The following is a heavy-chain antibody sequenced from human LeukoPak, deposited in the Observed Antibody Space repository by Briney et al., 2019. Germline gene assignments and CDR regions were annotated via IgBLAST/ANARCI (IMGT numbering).Heavy chain of an antibody. V-gene: IGHV3-74*01. CDR2: INSDGSST. Sequence: GGSLRLSCEASGFTFSHFGMHWVRQAPGKGLVWVSRINSDGSSTSYADSVKGRFTISRDNAKNTLYLQMNSLRAEDTAVYYCARDLAPYYYDSSGVDYWGQGTLVTVSS. D-gene: IGHD3-22*01. J-gene: IGHJ4*02. CDR3: ARDLAPYYYDSSGVDY. CDR1: GFTFSHFG.